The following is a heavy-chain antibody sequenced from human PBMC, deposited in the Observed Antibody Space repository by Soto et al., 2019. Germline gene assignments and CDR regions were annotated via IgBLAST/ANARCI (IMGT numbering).Heavy chain of an antibody. Sequence: EVQLLESGGGLVQPGGSLRLSCAASGFTFSSYAMSWVRQAPGKGLEWVSAISGSGGSTYYADSVKGRFTISRDNSKNTLYLQMNSLRAEDTAVYYCAKGTGGRFGAENWFDPWGQGTLVTVSS. V-gene: IGHV3-23*01. J-gene: IGHJ5*02. CDR3: AKGTGGRFGAENWFDP. CDR1: GFTFSSYA. D-gene: IGHD3-10*01. CDR2: ISGSGGST.